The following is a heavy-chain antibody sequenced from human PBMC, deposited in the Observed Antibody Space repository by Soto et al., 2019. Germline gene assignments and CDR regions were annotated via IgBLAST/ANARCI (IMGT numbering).Heavy chain of an antibody. J-gene: IGHJ4*02. D-gene: IGHD6-13*01. Sequence: GASVKVSCKVSGYTLTELSMHWVRQAPGKGLEWMGGFDPEDGETIYAQKFQGRVTMTEDTSTDTAYMELSSLRSEDTAVYYCATVLAAAGDLYYFDYWGQGTLVTVSS. CDR2: FDPEDGET. CDR1: GYTLTELS. V-gene: IGHV1-24*01. CDR3: ATVLAAAGDLYYFDY.